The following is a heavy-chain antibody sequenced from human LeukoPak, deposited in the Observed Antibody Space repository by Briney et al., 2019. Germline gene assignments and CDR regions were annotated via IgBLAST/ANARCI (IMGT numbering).Heavy chain of an antibody. Sequence: PSETLSLTCTVSGGSISSSSYYWGWIRQPPGKGLEWIGSIYYSGSTYYNPSLKSRVTISVDTSKNQFSLKLSSVTAADTAVYYCARTITIHAFDIWGQGTMVTVSS. D-gene: IGHD3-10*01. CDR1: GGSISSSSYY. V-gene: IGHV4-39*07. CDR2: IYYSGST. J-gene: IGHJ3*02. CDR3: ARTITIHAFDI.